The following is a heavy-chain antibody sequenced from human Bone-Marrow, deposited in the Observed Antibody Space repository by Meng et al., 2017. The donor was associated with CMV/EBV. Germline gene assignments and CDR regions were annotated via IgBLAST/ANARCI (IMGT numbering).Heavy chain of an antibody. CDR1: GGSISSSSYY. Sequence: SETLSLTCTVSGGSISSSSYYWGWIRQPPGKGLEWIGTVYYSRSTFYSPSLKSRVTISTDTSKNQFSLKLSSVTAADTAIYYCARGEDCTTTTCFAGGWFDPWGQGTLVTVSS. CDR3: ARGEDCTTTTCFAGGWFDP. J-gene: IGHJ5*02. D-gene: IGHD2-2*01. CDR2: VYYSRST. V-gene: IGHV4-39*07.